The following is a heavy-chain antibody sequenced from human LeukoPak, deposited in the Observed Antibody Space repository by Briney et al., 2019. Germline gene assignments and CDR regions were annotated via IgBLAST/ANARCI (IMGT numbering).Heavy chain of an antibody. V-gene: IGHV4-59*08. D-gene: IGHD4-17*01. Sequence: PSETLSLTCTVSGGSISSYYWSWIRQPPGKGLEWIGYIYYSGSTNYNPSLKSRVTISVDTSKNQFSLKLSSVTAADTAVYYCARSTTVTTKYGFDYWGQGTLVTVSS. J-gene: IGHJ4*02. CDR1: GGSISSYY. CDR2: IYYSGST. CDR3: ARSTTVTTKYGFDY.